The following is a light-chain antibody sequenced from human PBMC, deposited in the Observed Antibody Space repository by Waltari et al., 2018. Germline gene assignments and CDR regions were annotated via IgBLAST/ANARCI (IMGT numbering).Light chain of an antibody. CDR3: QQYDNYWT. CDR1: QSTNW. Sequence: DIQMTQSPSTLSASVGDRVTITFRARQSTNWLAWYQQKPGKAPKLLIYRASNLESGVPSRFSGSGSGTEFTLTISSLQPDDFATYYCQQYDNYWTFGQGTKVEIK. CDR2: RAS. V-gene: IGKV1-5*03. J-gene: IGKJ1*01.